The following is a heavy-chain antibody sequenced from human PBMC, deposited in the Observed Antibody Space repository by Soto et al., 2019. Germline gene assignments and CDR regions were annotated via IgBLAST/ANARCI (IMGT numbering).Heavy chain of an antibody. CDR3: ASNNYASSACYDWNLGL. Sequence: VELVQSGAEVKKPGASVKVACQASEDTFRNYAISWVRQAPGQGLERMGGIIAIFGTANYAPKFKDRVTITADTSANTVYLTVSRQLSDDTSVDYCASNNYASSACYDWNLGLWGQGTLVTVSS. D-gene: IGHD3-22*01. CDR2: IIAIFGTA. V-gene: IGHV1-69*06. CDR1: EDTFRNYA. J-gene: IGHJ2*01.